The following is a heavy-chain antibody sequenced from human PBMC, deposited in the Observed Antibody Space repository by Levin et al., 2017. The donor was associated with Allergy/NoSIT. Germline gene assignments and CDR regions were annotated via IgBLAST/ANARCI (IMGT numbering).Heavy chain of an antibody. Sequence: LSLTCAASGFTVSSNYMSWVRQAPGKGLEWVSVIYSGGSTYYADSVKGRFTISRDNSKNTLYLQMNSLRAEDTAVYYCARGFWSGDYWGQGTLVTVSS. CDR2: IYSGGST. V-gene: IGHV3-53*01. CDR1: GFTVSSNY. J-gene: IGHJ4*02. CDR3: ARGFWSGDY. D-gene: IGHD3-3*01.